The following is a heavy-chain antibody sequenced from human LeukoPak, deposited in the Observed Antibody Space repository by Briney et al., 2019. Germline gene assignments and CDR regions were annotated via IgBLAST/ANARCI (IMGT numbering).Heavy chain of an antibody. CDR2: INHSGST. Sequence: PSETLSLTCAVYGGSFSGYYWSWIRQPPGKGLEWIGEINHSGSTNYNPSLKSRVTISVDTSKNQFSLKLSSVTAADTAVYYCARHSAAARWGYYYYYMDVWGKGTTVTVSS. J-gene: IGHJ6*03. D-gene: IGHD6-6*01. V-gene: IGHV4-34*01. CDR1: GGSFSGYY. CDR3: ARHSAAARWGYYYYYMDV.